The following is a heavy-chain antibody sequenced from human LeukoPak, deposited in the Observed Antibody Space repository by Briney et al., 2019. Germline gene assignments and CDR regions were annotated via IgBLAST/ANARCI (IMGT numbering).Heavy chain of an antibody. CDR3: AKDLGSSRSLGYSDY. V-gene: IGHV3-23*01. J-gene: IGHJ4*02. CDR1: GFTFSSYA. Sequence: GGSLRLSCAASGFTFSSYAMSWVRQAPGKGLEWVSAISDSGASTYYADSVKGRFTISRDNSKNTLYLQMNSLRVEDTAVYYCAKDLGSSRSLGYSDYWGQGTLVTVSS. D-gene: IGHD6-13*01. CDR2: ISDSGAST.